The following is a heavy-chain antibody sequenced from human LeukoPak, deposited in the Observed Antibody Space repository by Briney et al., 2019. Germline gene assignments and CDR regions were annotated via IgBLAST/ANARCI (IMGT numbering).Heavy chain of an antibody. CDR3: ARYGSGSYYRYYFDY. V-gene: IGHV4-39*07. Sequence: SETLSLTCTVSGGSISSSSYYWGWIRQPPGKGLEWIGSIYYSGRIYSNPSLKSRVTISLDTSKNQFSLKLSSVTAADTAVYYCARYGSGSYYRYYFDYWGQGTLVTVSS. CDR2: IYYSGRI. J-gene: IGHJ4*02. CDR1: GGSISSSSYY. D-gene: IGHD3-10*01.